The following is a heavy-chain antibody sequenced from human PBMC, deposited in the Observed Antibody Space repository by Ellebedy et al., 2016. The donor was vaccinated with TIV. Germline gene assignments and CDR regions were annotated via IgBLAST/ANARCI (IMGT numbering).Heavy chain of an antibody. D-gene: IGHD3-9*01. V-gene: IGHV1-3*01. CDR3: ARRFEIVTGSYPRGYYGLDI. CDR1: GYTFTTYA. CDR2: INAGIGNT. Sequence: AASVKVSCKASGYTFTTYAIHWVRQAPGQRPEWMGWINAGIGNTKYSDNFQGRVTITTDTSASTAYMELSSLRSEDTAVYYCARRFEIVTGSYPRGYYGLDIWGQGTTVTVSS. J-gene: IGHJ6*02.